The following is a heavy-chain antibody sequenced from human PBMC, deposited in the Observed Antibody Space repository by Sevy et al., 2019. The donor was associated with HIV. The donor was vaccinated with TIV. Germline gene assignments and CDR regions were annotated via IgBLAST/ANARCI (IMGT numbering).Heavy chain of an antibody. CDR1: GFTFSTYW. Sequence: GGSLRLSCAASGFTFSTYWMSWFRQAPGKGLEWVANINEDGTEKFYVDSVKGRFTMSRDNGKNSLYLKMNSLRAEDAAVYYCARDNATVSRRGLRYYYYGTDVWGQGTTVTVSS. J-gene: IGHJ6*02. CDR3: ARDNATVSRRGLRYYYYGTDV. V-gene: IGHV3-7*01. D-gene: IGHD2-2*01. CDR2: INEDGTEK.